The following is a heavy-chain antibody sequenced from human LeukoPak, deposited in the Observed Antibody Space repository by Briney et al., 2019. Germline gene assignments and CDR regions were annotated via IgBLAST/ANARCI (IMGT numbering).Heavy chain of an antibody. Sequence: GASLKISCKGSGSSFTSYWIGWGRPLPGKGLEWVGIIYPGDSDTRYSPSFQGQVTISADKSISTAYLQWSSLKASDTAMYYCARQGSDQGENDAFDIWGQGTMVTVSS. J-gene: IGHJ3*02. CDR2: IYPGDSDT. V-gene: IGHV5-51*01. CDR1: GSSFTSYW. CDR3: ARQGSDQGENDAFDI. D-gene: IGHD3-16*01.